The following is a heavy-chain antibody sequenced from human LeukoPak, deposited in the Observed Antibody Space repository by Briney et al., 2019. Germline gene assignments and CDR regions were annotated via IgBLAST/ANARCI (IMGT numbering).Heavy chain of an antibody. V-gene: IGHV3-23*01. CDR1: GFTFSSYA. CDR2: ISGSGGST. Sequence: GGSLRLSRAASGFTFSSYAMSWVRQAPGKGLEWVSAISGSGGSTYYADSVKGRFTISRDNSKNTLYLQMNSLRAEDTAVYYCASRYIVVVPAAFDYWGQGTLVTVSS. CDR3: ASRYIVVVPAAFDY. D-gene: IGHD2-2*01. J-gene: IGHJ4*02.